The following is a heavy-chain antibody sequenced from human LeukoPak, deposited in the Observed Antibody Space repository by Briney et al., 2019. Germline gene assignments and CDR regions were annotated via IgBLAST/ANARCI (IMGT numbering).Heavy chain of an antibody. J-gene: IGHJ6*02. CDR1: GFTFSSYS. CDR2: ISSSSSYI. Sequence: GGSLRLSCAASGFTFSSYSMNWVRQAPGKGLEWVSSISSSSSYIYYADSVKGRLTISRDNAKNSLYLQMNSLRAEDTAVYYCARDGVVVVPAAMSYYYYGMDVWGQGTTVTVSS. V-gene: IGHV3-21*01. D-gene: IGHD2-2*01. CDR3: ARDGVVVVPAAMSYYYYGMDV.